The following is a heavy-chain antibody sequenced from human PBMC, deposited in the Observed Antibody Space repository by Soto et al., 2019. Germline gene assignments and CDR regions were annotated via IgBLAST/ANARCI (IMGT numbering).Heavy chain of an antibody. CDR2: ISPYKGHT. D-gene: IGHD3-10*01. CDR3: ARGGSVYHTGRGFSGTMDV. CDR1: DYIFTGYG. Sequence: QAQVVRSGDEVKKPGASVKVSCKASDYIFTGYGISWVRQAPGQGLEWLGWISPYKGHTELAQRFQGRLTLTTEKATTTAFMELSNLRSDDTAVYYCARGGSVYHTGRGFSGTMDVWGHGTTVTVSS. J-gene: IGHJ6*02. V-gene: IGHV1-18*04.